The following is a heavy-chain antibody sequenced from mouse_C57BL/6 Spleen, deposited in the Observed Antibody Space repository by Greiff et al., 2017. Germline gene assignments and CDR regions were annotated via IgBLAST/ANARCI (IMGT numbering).Heavy chain of an antibody. CDR1: GYSITSCYY. J-gene: IGHJ1*03. D-gene: IGHD2-12*01. V-gene: IGHV3-6*01. CDR3: ARLRGRYFDV. CDR2: ISYDGSN. Sequence: VQLQQSGPGLVKPSPSLSLTCSVTGYSITSCYYWNWIRQFPGNKLEWMGYISYDGSNNYNPALKNRISITRDTSKNQFFLKLNSVTTEDTATYYCARLRGRYFDVWGTGTTVTVSS.